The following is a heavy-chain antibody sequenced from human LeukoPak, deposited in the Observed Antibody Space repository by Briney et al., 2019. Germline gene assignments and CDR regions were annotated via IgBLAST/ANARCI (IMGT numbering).Heavy chain of an antibody. J-gene: IGHJ4*02. V-gene: IGHV4-4*02. D-gene: IGHD2-15*01. Sequence: SETLPLTCAVSGASISSSYWWSWVRPPPGKGLEWIGEIHHSGSTKYSPSLKSRVTISVDKSKNQFSLKLSSVTAADTAVYYCAPSPCSGDSCYRFDFWGQGTQVTVSS. CDR3: APSPCSGDSCYRFDF. CDR1: GASISSSYW. CDR2: IHHSGST.